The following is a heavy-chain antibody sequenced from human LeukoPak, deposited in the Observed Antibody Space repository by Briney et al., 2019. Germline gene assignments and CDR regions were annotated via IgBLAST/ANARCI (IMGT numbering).Heavy chain of an antibody. Sequence: PSETLSLTCTVSGGSISSYYLSWIRQPAGKGLEWIGRIYTSGSTNYNPSLKSRVTISVDKSKNQFSLKLSSVTAADTAVYYCARGGYDYFDYWGQGTLVTVSS. CDR1: GGSISSYY. CDR2: IYTSGST. J-gene: IGHJ4*02. V-gene: IGHV4-4*07. D-gene: IGHD5-18*01. CDR3: ARGGYDYFDY.